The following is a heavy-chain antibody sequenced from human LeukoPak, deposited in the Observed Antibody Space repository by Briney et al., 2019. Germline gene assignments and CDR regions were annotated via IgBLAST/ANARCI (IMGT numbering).Heavy chain of an antibody. CDR1: GGSISSYY. D-gene: IGHD4-17*01. Sequence: SETLSLTCTVSGGSISSYYWSWIRQPPGKGLEWIGYNYYSGSTNYDPSLKSRVTISVDTSKNQFSLKLSSVTAADTAVYYCARARDYGEDDYWGQGTLVTVSS. CDR3: ARARDYGEDDY. V-gene: IGHV4-59*01. J-gene: IGHJ4*02. CDR2: NYYSGST.